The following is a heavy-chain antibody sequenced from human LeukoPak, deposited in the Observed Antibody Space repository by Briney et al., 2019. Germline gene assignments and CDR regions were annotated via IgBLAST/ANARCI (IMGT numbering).Heavy chain of an antibody. CDR1: GGSISSYY. CDR3: ARNRTSYYGEIPFDV. J-gene: IGHJ3*01. Sequence: SETLSLTCTVSGGSISSYYWSWIRQPPGKGLEWIGYIYYSGSTNYNPSLKSRVTMSADKSKNQISLRLTSVTAADTAVYYCARNRTSYYGEIPFDVWGQGTMVTVSS. D-gene: IGHD3/OR15-3a*01. CDR2: IYYSGST. V-gene: IGHV4-59*12.